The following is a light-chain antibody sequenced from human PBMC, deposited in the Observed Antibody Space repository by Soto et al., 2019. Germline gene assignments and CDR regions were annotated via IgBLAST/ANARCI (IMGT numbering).Light chain of an antibody. CDR3: QQYGSSPPLT. CDR1: RSVSSIF. Sequence: EIVLTQSPGTLSLSPGGRATLSCRASRSVSSIFLAWYQQKPGQAPRLLIYGASSRATGIPDRFSGSGSGTDFTLTISRLEPEDFAVYYCQQYGSSPPLTFGGGTKVEIK. J-gene: IGKJ4*01. CDR2: GAS. V-gene: IGKV3-20*01.